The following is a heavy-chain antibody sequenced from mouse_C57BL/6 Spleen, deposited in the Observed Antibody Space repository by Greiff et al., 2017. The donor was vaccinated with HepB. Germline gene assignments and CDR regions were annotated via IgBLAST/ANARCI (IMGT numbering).Heavy chain of an antibody. Sequence: VKLQQPGAELVKPGASVKLSCKASGYTFTSYWMHWVKQRPGRGLEWIGRIDPNSGGTKYNEKFKSKATLTVDKPSSTAYMQLSSLTSEDSAVYYCARHYYSNYEDWYFDVWGTGTTVTVSS. CDR2: IDPNSGGT. CDR1: GYTFTSYW. V-gene: IGHV1-72*01. J-gene: IGHJ1*03. D-gene: IGHD2-5*01. CDR3: ARHYYSNYEDWYFDV.